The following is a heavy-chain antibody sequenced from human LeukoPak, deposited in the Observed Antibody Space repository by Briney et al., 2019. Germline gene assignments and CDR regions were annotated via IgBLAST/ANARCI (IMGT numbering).Heavy chain of an antibody. CDR1: GGSFSGYY. J-gene: IGHJ4*02. D-gene: IGHD5-12*01. CDR2: IHHSGST. Sequence: SETLSLTCAVYGGSFSGYYWSWIRQPPGKGLEWIGEIHHSGSTNYNPSLKSRVTISVDTSKNQFSLKLSSVTAADTAVYYCARGRIVATHFDYWGQGTLVTVSS. CDR3: ARGRIVATHFDY. V-gene: IGHV4-34*01.